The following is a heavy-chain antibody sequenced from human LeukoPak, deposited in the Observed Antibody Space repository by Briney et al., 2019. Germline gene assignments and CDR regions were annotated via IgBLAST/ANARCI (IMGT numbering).Heavy chain of an antibody. V-gene: IGHV4-59*11. Sequence: SETLSLTCTVSGGSISSHYWSWIRQPPGKGLEWIGYIYYSGSTNYNPSLKSRVTISVDTSKNQFSLKLSSVTAADTAVYYCARRTSGSYYNYYYYYMDVWGIGTTVTVSS. D-gene: IGHD3-10*01. CDR2: IYYSGST. J-gene: IGHJ6*03. CDR1: GGSISSHY. CDR3: ARRTSGSYYNYYYYYMDV.